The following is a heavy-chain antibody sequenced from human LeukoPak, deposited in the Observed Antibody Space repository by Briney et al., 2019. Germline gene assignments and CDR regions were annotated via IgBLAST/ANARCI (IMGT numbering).Heavy chain of an antibody. V-gene: IGHV1-18*01. J-gene: IGHJ4*02. D-gene: IGHD6-13*01. CDR1: GGTFSRYA. CDR3: ARDRIAAAGNTNDY. Sequence: GASVKVSCKASGGTFSRYAISWVRQAPGQGLEWMGWISAYNGNTNYAQKLQGRVTMTTDTSTSTAYMELRSLRSDDTAVYYCARDRIAAAGNTNDYWGQGTLVTVSS. CDR2: ISAYNGNT.